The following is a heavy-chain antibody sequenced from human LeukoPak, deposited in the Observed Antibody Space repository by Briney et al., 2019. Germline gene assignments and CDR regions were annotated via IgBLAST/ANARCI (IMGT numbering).Heavy chain of an antibody. Sequence: ASVKVSCKASVYTFTGYYMHWVRQAPGQGLEWMGWINPNSGGTNYAQKFQGRVTMTRDTPISTAYMELSRLRSDDTAVYYCARVRVATTNIVVVVAATLELDPWGQGTLVTVSS. J-gene: IGHJ5*02. D-gene: IGHD2-15*01. V-gene: IGHV1-2*02. CDR1: VYTFTGYY. CDR2: INPNSGGT. CDR3: ARVRVATTNIVVVVAATLELDP.